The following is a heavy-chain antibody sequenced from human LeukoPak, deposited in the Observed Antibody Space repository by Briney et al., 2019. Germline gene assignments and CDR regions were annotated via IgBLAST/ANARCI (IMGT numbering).Heavy chain of an antibody. V-gene: IGHV3-21*01. Sequence: GGSLRLSCAASGFTFSSYSMNWLRQARGEGGEWVSSISGSGEFIYYGDSVKGRVTISRDNGKNSLYLQMNSVRPEDMAVYYCARDDSHGYHFFDSWGRGTLVTVSS. CDR1: GFTFSSYS. CDR2: ISGSGEFI. D-gene: IGHD3-22*01. J-gene: IGHJ4*02. CDR3: ARDDSHGYHFFDS.